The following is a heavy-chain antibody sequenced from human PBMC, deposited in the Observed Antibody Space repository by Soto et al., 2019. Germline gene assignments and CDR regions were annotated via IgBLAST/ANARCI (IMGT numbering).Heavy chain of an antibody. CDR1: GYTFTSYG. V-gene: IGHV1-18*01. CDR3: ARDRDGGRVPAAMTLEHDHYYYYMDV. D-gene: IGHD2-2*01. Sequence: QVQLVQSGAEVKKPGASVKVSCKASGYTFTSYGISWVRQAPGQGLEWMGWISAYNGNTNYAQKLQGRVTMTTDTSTSTAYMELRSLRSYDTAVYYCARDRDGGRVPAAMTLEHDHYYYYMDVWGKGIKVTVSS. J-gene: IGHJ6*03. CDR2: ISAYNGNT.